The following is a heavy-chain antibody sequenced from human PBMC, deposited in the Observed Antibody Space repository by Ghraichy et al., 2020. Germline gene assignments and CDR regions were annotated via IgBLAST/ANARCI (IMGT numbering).Heavy chain of an antibody. D-gene: IGHD1-26*01. J-gene: IGHJ2*01. CDR2: ITADATST. CDR3: ARGSASWESQNFWHFDL. V-gene: IGHV3-21*01. CDR1: EFTLSLYH. Sequence: GGSLRLSCAASEFTLSLYHMNWVRQAPGKGLQWVSSITADATSTYYADSVNGRFTMSRDNTKKSLFLQLTSLTLEDTAIYYCARGSASWESQNFWHFDLWGRGTVVTVSS.